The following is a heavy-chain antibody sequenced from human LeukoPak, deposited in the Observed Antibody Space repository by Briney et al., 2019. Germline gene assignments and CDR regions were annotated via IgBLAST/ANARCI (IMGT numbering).Heavy chain of an antibody. CDR2: ISSVSTTI. CDR3: ARSIYTTVTTWYYFDF. CDR1: GFTFSDYY. D-gene: IGHD4-17*01. Sequence: GGSLRLPCAASGFTFSDYYMSWIRQAPGKGLEWVSYISSVSTTIHYTDSVKGRFTISRDNAKNSLYLQMNSLRAEDTAVYYCARSIYTTVTTWYYFDFWGQGTLVTVSS. J-gene: IGHJ4*02. V-gene: IGHV3-11*01.